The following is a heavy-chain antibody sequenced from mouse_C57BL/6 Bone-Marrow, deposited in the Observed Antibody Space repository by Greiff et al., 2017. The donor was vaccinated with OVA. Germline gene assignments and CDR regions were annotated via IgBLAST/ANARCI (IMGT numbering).Heavy chain of an antibody. CDR1: GFSLTSYG. V-gene: IGHV2-5*01. D-gene: IGHD3-1*01. CDR2: IWRGGST. Sequence: VQLQQSGPGLVQPSQSLSITCTVSGFSLTSYGVHWVRQSPGKGLEWLGVIWRGGSTDYNAAFMSRLSITKDDSKSQVFFKMNSLQADDTAIYYCAKKGGYYYAMDYWGQGTSVTVSS. CDR3: AKKGGYYYAMDY. J-gene: IGHJ4*01.